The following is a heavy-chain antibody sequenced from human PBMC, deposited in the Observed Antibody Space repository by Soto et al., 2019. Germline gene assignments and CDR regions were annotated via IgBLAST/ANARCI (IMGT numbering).Heavy chain of an antibody. J-gene: IGHJ5*02. CDR2: IYYSGST. CDR1: GGSISSYY. D-gene: IGHD3-9*01. Sequence: ASETLSLTCTVSGGSISSYYWSWIRQPPGKGLEWIGYIYYSGSTNYNPSLKSRVTISVDTSKNQFSLKLSSVTAADTAVYYCARGNVLRYFDWLLSSPNWFDPWGQGTLVTVSS. CDR3: ARGNVLRYFDWLLSSPNWFDP. V-gene: IGHV4-59*01.